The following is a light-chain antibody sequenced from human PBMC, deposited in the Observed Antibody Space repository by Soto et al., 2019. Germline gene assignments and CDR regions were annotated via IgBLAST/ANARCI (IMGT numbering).Light chain of an antibody. V-gene: IGKV1-9*01. Sequence: IQLTQSPSSLSASVGDRVTITCRASQGISSYLAWYQQKPGKAPKLLIYAASTLQSGVPSRFSGSGSGTDFTLTISRLHPEDFATYYCQQLNSYPQTFGEGTRLEIK. CDR1: QGISSY. CDR2: AAS. J-gene: IGKJ5*01. CDR3: QQLNSYPQT.